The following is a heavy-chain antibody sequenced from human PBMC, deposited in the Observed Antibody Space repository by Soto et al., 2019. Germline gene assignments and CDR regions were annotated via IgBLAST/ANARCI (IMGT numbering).Heavy chain of an antibody. CDR3: AAELGFGKLSVV. D-gene: IGHD7-27*01. CDR2: IIPLFGTT. CDR1: GDTFKNCV. J-gene: IGHJ6*02. Sequence: QVQVVQSGVEVRRPGSSVKVSCKASGDTFKNCVISWVRQAPGQGLEWMGGIIPLFGTTDFAQRFQGRITITTDESTTTAYMELSRLRSEDTATYYCAAELGFGKLSVVWGQGNTVIVSS. V-gene: IGHV1-69*01.